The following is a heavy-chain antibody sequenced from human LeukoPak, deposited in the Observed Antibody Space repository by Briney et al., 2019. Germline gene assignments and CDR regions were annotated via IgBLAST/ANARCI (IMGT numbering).Heavy chain of an antibody. CDR1: GFTFGSYG. CDR3: ARELPPVVNFYFDS. CDR2: IWYDGSDK. Sequence: PGRSLRLSCEASGFTFGSYGMHWVRQAPGKGLEWVAVIWYDGSDKYYADSVKGRFSISRDNSKNTLYLQMNSLRAEDTAVYYCARELPPVVNFYFDSWGQGTLVTVSS. V-gene: IGHV3-33*01. J-gene: IGHJ4*02. D-gene: IGHD3-22*01.